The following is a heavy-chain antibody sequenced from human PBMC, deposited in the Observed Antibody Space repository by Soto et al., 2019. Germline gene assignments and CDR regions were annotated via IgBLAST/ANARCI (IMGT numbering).Heavy chain of an antibody. J-gene: IGHJ4*02. V-gene: IGHV1-18*01. CDR2: IRVYNGNT. CDR3: GRGSPPKDY. Sequence: QVQLVQSGAEVKKPGASVKVSCKASGYTFTSYGISWVRQAPGQGLEWMGWIRVYNGNTNYAQKLQGRVTMTTDTSTSTTYMELRSQKSGDTAVYDCGRGSPPKDYWGQGTLVTVSS. CDR1: GYTFTSYG.